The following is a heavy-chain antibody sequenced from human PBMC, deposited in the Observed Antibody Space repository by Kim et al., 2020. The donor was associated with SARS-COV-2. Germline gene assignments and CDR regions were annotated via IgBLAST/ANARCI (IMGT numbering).Heavy chain of an antibody. CDR3: AGLPRPNYYGSGSYI. J-gene: IGHJ4*02. D-gene: IGHD3-10*01. V-gene: IGHV3-48*02. Sequence: ESVKGRFTISRDNAKNSLYQLMNSLRDEDTAVYYCAGLPRPNYYGSGSYIWGQGTLVTVSS.